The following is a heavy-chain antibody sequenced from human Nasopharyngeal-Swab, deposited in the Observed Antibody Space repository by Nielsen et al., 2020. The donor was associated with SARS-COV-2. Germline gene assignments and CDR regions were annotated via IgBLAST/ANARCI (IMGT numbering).Heavy chain of an antibody. Sequence: GGSLRLSCAASGFAFSSYAMSWVRQAPGKGLEWVSAISGSGGSTYYADSVKGRFTISRDNSKNTLYLQMNSLRAEDTAVYYCARADGYGSGSYSDQWGQGTLVTVSS. J-gene: IGHJ5*02. CDR1: GFAFSSYA. CDR2: ISGSGGST. D-gene: IGHD3-10*01. CDR3: ARADGYGSGSYSDQ. V-gene: IGHV3-23*01.